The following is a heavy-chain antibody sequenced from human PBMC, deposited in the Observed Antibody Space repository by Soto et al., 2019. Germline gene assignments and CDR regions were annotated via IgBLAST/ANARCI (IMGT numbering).Heavy chain of an antibody. J-gene: IGHJ4*02. D-gene: IGHD5-12*01. CDR1: GGTFSTYT. V-gene: IGHV1-69*02. CDR3: ARAGGYASSLPFDY. CDR2: ITPFLEIA. Sequence: QVQLVQSGAEVKKPGSSVKVSCKTSGGTFSTYTFSWVRQAPGQGLEWMGRITPFLEIATYAQQFQGRVTITADKSTSTVYMELNNLISEYTAVYYCARAGGYASSLPFDYWGQGTLVTVSS.